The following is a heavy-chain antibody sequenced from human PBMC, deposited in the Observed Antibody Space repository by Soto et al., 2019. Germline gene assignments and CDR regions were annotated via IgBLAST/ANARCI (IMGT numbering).Heavy chain of an antibody. V-gene: IGHV3-13*01. CDR1: GFTFSSYD. D-gene: IGHD1-26*01. CDR3: ARWGTTSGGATTFYYYGMDV. Sequence: GGSLRLSCAASGFTFSSYDMHWVRQATGKGLEWVSAIGTAGDTYYPGSMKGRFTISRENAKNSLYLQMNSLRAEDTAVYYCARWGTTSGGATTFYYYGMDVWGQGTTVTVSS. CDR2: IGTAGDT. J-gene: IGHJ6*02.